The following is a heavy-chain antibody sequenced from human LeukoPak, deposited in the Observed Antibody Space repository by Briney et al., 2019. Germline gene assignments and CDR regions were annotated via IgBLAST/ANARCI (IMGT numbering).Heavy chain of an antibody. D-gene: IGHD5-18*01. CDR3: ARGLDASMETAYDY. Sequence: GASVKVSCKASGGSFNAYAISWVRQAPGQGLEWMGGIIPIFGTSNYAQKLQGRVTITTDGSTSTAYMEVSSLRSEDTAIYYCARGLDASMETAYDYWGQGTLVTVSS. CDR1: GGSFNAYA. V-gene: IGHV1-69*05. CDR2: IIPIFGTS. J-gene: IGHJ4*02.